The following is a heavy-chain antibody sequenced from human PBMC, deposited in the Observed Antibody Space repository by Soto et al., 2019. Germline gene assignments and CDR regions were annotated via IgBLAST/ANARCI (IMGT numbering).Heavy chain of an antibody. CDR1: GFTFSSYS. J-gene: IGHJ5*02. D-gene: IGHD6-13*01. Sequence: GSLRLSCAASGFTFSSYSMNWVRQAPGKGLEWVSSISSSSSYIYYADSVKGRFTISRDNAKNSLYLQMNSLRAEDTAVYYCARDTTGDSSSWRLRWFDPWGQGTLVTVAS. CDR3: ARDTTGDSSSWRLRWFDP. CDR2: ISSSSSYI. V-gene: IGHV3-21*01.